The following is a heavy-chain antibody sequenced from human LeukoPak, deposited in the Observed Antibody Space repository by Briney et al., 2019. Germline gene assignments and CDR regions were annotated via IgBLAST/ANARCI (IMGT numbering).Heavy chain of an antibody. J-gene: IGHJ4*02. CDR2: IIPIFGTA. CDR3: ATYSSSGGAPDYYFDY. CDR1: GGTFSSYA. V-gene: IGHV1-69*05. Sequence: ASVKVSCKASGGTFSSYAISWVRQASGQRLEWMGGIIPIFGTANYAQKFQGRVTITTDESTSTAYMELSSLRSEDTAVYYCATYSSSGGAPDYYFDYWGQGTLVTVSS. D-gene: IGHD6-6*01.